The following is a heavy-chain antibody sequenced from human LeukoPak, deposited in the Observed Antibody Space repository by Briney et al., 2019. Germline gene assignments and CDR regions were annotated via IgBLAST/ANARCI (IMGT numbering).Heavy chain of an antibody. D-gene: IGHD3-3*01. CDR3: ARGGEYYDFRSGYYTWFDP. CDR2: INPNIGGT. CDR1: GYTFTGYY. V-gene: IGHV1-2*02. J-gene: IGHJ5*02. Sequence: SVRVSCKASGYTFTGYYIHWVRQAPGQGLEWMGWINPNIGGTSFAQKFHGRVTMTRDTSITTAYMELTRLRSDDTAVYYCARGGEYYDFRSGYYTWFDPWGQGTLVIVSS.